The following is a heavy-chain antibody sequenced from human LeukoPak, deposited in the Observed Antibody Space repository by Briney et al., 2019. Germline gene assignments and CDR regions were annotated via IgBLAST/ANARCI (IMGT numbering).Heavy chain of an antibody. CDR3: ARQGRWLQFGNAFDI. J-gene: IGHJ3*02. CDR2: IYPGDSDT. Sequence: GESLKIPCKGSGYSFTSYWIGWVRQMPGKGLEWMGIIYPGDSDTRYSPSFQGQVTISADKSISTAYLQWSSLKASDTAMYYCARQGRWLQFGNAFDIWGQGTMVTVSS. CDR1: GYSFTSYW. D-gene: IGHD5-24*01. V-gene: IGHV5-51*01.